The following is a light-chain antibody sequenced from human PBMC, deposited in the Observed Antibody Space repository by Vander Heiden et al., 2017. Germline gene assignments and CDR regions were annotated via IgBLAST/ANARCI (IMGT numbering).Light chain of an antibody. J-gene: IGKJ1*01. Sequence: DIQMTQSTSSLSASVGDRVTITCRASQSISSYLNWYQHKPGKAPKVLSYDASSLQSGVPSRFSGSGSGTDFTLTIDSLQPEDFATYYCQQSYSTPRTFGQGTKVEIK. CDR3: QQSYSTPRT. V-gene: IGKV1-39*01. CDR2: DAS. CDR1: QSISSY.